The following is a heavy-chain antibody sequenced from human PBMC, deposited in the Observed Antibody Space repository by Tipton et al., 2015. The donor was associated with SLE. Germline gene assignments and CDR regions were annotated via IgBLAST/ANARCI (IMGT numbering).Heavy chain of an antibody. D-gene: IGHD3-10*01. CDR1: GGSITSHF. J-gene: IGHJ5*02. CDR2: INYSGST. V-gene: IGHV4-59*11. Sequence: TLSLTCTVSGGSITSHFWSWIRQPPGKGLEWIGYINYSGSTNYNPSLKSRVTISVDTSKNQFSLKLNSVTAADTAVYYCARDNYYGSGSYLAPWGQGTLVTVSS. CDR3: ARDNYYGSGSYLAP.